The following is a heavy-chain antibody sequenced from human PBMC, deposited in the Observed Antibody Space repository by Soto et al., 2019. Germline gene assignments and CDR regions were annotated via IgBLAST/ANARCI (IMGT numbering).Heavy chain of an antibody. CDR1: GFSFSSYW. V-gene: IGHV5-51*01. CDR3: ARRSGDYVIADYYGMDV. Sequence: PGESLKISCKGSGFSFSSYWIGWVRQMPGKGLEWMGIIYPSDSDTRYSPSFQGQVTISADKSINTAYLQWSSLKASDTTMYYCARRSGDYVIADYYGMDVWGQGTTVTVAS. CDR2: IYPSDSDT. D-gene: IGHD4-17*01. J-gene: IGHJ6*02.